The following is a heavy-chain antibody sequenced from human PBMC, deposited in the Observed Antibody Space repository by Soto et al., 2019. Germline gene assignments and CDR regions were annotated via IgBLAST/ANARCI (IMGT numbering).Heavy chain of an antibody. D-gene: IGHD1-26*01. CDR1: GCSISSYY. CDR2: ISYSGST. J-gene: IGHJ5*02. CDR3: ATQEVGGTYVYTFDP. V-gene: IGHV4-59*08. Sequence: SETLSLTCTVSGCSISSYYWSWIRQSPGKGLEWIGYISYSGSTEYNPSLKSRVTISVDTSKNQFSLKLSSVTAADTAVYYCATQEVGGTYVYTFDPWGQGTLVTVSS.